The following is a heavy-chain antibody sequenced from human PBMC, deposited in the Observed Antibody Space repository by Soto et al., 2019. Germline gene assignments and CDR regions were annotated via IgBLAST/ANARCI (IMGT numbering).Heavy chain of an antibody. CDR2: IIPIFGTA. CDR1: GGTFSSYA. V-gene: IGHV1-69*01. Sequence: QVQLVQSGAAVKKPGSSVKVSCKASGGTFSSYAISWVRQAPGQGLEWMGGIIPIFGTANYAQKFQGRVTITADESTSTAYMELSSLRSEDTAVYYCARDRAHVDTARALTVYYYYYGMDVWGQGTTVTVSS. CDR3: ARDRAHVDTARALTVYYYYYGMDV. J-gene: IGHJ6*02. D-gene: IGHD5-18*01.